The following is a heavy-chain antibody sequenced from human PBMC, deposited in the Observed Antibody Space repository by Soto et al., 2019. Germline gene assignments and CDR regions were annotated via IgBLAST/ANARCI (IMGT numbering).Heavy chain of an antibody. J-gene: IGHJ3*02. CDR1: GFTFSSYA. Sequence: EVQLLESGGGLVQPGGSLRLSCAASGFTFSSYAMSWVRQAPGKGLEWVSAISGRGGSTYYAYSVKGRFTISRDNYKNTLYLTMNSPRDEDTAVYYCAKLAPRACSGGSCYSQPRACDILGQGTMVTVSS. V-gene: IGHV3-23*01. CDR2: ISGRGGST. CDR3: AKLAPRACSGGSCYSQPRACDI. D-gene: IGHD2-15*01.